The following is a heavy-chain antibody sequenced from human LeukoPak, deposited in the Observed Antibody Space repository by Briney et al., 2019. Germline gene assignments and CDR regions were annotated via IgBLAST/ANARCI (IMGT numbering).Heavy chain of an antibody. CDR3: ARGGTTLDY. D-gene: IGHD1-7*01. Sequence: ASVKVSCKASGYTFTSYGISWVRQAPGQGLEWMGWISPYNGNTNYAQKFQGRVTVTAHTSTSTAYMELRSLRSDDTAIYYCARGGTTLDYWGQGTRVTVPS. J-gene: IGHJ4*02. CDR1: GYTFTSYG. V-gene: IGHV1-18*01. CDR2: ISPYNGNT.